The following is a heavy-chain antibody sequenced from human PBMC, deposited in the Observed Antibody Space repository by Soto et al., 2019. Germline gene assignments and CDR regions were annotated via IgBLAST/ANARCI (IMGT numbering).Heavy chain of an antibody. CDR1: GYTFTGCY. J-gene: IGHJ3*02. V-gene: IGHV1-2*04. Sequence: ASVKVSCKASGYTFTGCYMHWVRQAPGQGLEWMGWINPNSGGTNYAQKFQGWVTMTRDTSISTAYMELSRLRSDDTAVYYCARGGWVDYYGSGSYYTAFDIWGQGTMVTVSS. D-gene: IGHD3-10*01. CDR2: INPNSGGT. CDR3: ARGGWVDYYGSGSYYTAFDI.